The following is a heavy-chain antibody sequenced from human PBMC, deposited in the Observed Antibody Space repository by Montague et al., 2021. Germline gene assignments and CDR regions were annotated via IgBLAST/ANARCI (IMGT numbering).Heavy chain of an antibody. CDR1: GDSISGWY. V-gene: IGHV4-59*01. J-gene: IGHJ4*02. D-gene: IGHD3-22*01. CDR3: ARQGFYESGGFFI. Sequence: SETLSLTCSVSGDSISGWYWSWIRQPPGKGLEWIGSVFYSGATNYNPSLKSRVTMSADTSKNQVSLKVNSVTAADTAVYYCARQGFYESGGFFIWGLGTLATVSS. CDR2: VFYSGAT.